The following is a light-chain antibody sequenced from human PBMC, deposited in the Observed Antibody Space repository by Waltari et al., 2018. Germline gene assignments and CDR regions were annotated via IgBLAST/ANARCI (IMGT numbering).Light chain of an antibody. J-gene: IGKJ4*01. Sequence: DIQLTQSPSFLSASVGDRVTFTCRASRDIRNYLAWYQQKSGKNPKLLIFAASTLQSGVPSRFSGSGSVTEFTLTISSLQPEDLATYYCQQPPGTFGGGTKVEIK. CDR2: AAS. CDR3: QQPPGT. CDR1: RDIRNY. V-gene: IGKV1-9*01.